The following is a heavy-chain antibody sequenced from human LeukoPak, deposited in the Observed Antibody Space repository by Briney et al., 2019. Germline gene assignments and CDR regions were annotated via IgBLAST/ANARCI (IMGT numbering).Heavy chain of an antibody. D-gene: IGHD6-13*01. J-gene: IGHJ4*02. CDR1: GYTYTSYA. V-gene: IGHV1-8*01. CDR2: MKPNSGNT. CDR3: ARGPPSTSSRDY. Sequence: ASVKDSCQASGYTYTSYAINGLRQATGQGLEWMGWMKPNSGNTGYAQKFQGRVTMTRNTSISTAYMELSSLRSEDTAVYFCARGPPSTSSRDYWGQGTLVTVSS.